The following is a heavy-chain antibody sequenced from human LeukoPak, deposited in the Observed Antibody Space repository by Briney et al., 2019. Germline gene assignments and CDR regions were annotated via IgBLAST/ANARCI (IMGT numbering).Heavy chain of an antibody. D-gene: IGHD3-10*01. CDR3: ARRSAYGSGSYYVDY. CDR2: MNPNSGNT. V-gene: IGHV1-8*03. CDR1: GYTFTSYD. Sequence: ASVKVSCKASGYTFTSYDITWERQATGQGLEWMGWMNPNSGNTGYAQKFQGRVTITRNTSITTTYMELSSLRSEDTAVYYCARRSAYGSGSYYVDYWGQGTLVTVSS. J-gene: IGHJ4*02.